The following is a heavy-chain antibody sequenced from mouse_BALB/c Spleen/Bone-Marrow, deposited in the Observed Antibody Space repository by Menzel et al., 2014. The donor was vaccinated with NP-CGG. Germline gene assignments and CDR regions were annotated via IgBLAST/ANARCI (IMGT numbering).Heavy chain of an antibody. CDR1: GYTFTSYW. V-gene: IGHV1S22*01. D-gene: IGHD1-1*01. J-gene: IGHJ3*01. Sequence: LQESGSELVRPGASVKLSCKASGYTFTSYWVHWVKQRHGQGLEWIGNIYPGGGNTNYDENFKSKGTLTVDTSSSTAYMHLSSLTSEDSAVYYCTRGGSSPFAYWGQGTLVTVSA. CDR2: IYPGGGNT. CDR3: TRGGSSPFAY.